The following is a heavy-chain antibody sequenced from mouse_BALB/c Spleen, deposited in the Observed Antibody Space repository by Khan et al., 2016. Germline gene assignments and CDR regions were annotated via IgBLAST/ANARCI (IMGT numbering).Heavy chain of an antibody. CDR1: GYSITSDYA. V-gene: IGHV3-2*02. Sequence: EVQLQESGPGLVKPSQSLSLTCTVTGYSITSDYAWNWIGQFPGNKLEWMGYISYSGSTSYNPSLKSRISITRDTSKNRFFLQFNSVTTEDTATYYCARGRYPAYWGQETLVTVSA. CDR2: ISYSGST. J-gene: IGHJ3*01. CDR3: ARGRYPAY. D-gene: IGHD2-14*01.